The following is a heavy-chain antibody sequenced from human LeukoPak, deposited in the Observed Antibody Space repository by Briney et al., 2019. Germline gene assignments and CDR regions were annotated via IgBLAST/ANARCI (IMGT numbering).Heavy chain of an antibody. Sequence: GGTLRLSCEASGFTFSGSAMSWVRQAPGEGLEGVSPISYSGANSYYTDSVRGRFTISRDNSKETVFMQMNSLRAEDTAIYYCARDMQLSTWGLGTMVTVSS. D-gene: IGHD3-16*02. CDR2: ISYSGANS. J-gene: IGHJ3*01. CDR3: ARDMQLST. V-gene: IGHV3-23*01. CDR1: GFTFSGSA.